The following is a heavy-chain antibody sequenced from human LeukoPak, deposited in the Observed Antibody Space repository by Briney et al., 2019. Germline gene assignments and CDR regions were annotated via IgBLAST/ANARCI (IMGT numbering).Heavy chain of an antibody. CDR1: GFTFNSSA. CDR2: IVVGSGNT. CDR3: AAEYYDYGDYVGY. J-gene: IGHJ4*02. Sequence: SVKVSCKASGFTFNSSAMQCVRQARGQPLEWIGWIVVGSGNTNYAQKFQERVTITRDMSTSTAYMELSSLRSEDTAVYYCAAEYYDYGDYVGYWGQGTLVTVSS. D-gene: IGHD4-17*01. V-gene: IGHV1-58*02.